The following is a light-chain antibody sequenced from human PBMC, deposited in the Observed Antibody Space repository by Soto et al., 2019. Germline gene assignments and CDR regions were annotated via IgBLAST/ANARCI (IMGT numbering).Light chain of an antibody. Sequence: EIVMTQSPATLSVSPGETATLSCSASQSVSYNLAWYQQKPGQGPRLLIYGAFTRATGIPARFSGSGSGTDFTLNISSLQSEDFALYYCQQYKNWPPLTFGGGTKVEIK. CDR1: QSVSYN. J-gene: IGKJ4*01. V-gene: IGKV3-15*01. CDR3: QQYKNWPPLT. CDR2: GAF.